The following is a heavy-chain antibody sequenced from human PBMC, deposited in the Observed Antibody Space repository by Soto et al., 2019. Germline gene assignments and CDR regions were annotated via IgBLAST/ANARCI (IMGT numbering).Heavy chain of an antibody. CDR2: INADNDNT. V-gene: IGHV1-3*01. D-gene: IGHD3-3*01. CDR1: GYTFTSYA. CDR3: ASAYDFCSGYYQNFDY. J-gene: IGHJ4*02. Sequence: ASVKVSCKGSGYTFTSYAMHWVRQAPGQRLEWMGWINADNDNTKYAQKLQGRVTMTTDTSTSTAYMELRSLRSDDTAVYYCASAYDFCSGYYQNFDYWGQGTLVTVSS.